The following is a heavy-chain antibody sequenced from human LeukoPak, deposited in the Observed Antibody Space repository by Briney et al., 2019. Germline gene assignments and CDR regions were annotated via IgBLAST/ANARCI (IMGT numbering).Heavy chain of an antibody. CDR3: AKDSPVLTI. V-gene: IGHV3-23*01. Sequence: GGSLRLSCAASGFTFSSYAMSWVRQAPGKGLEWVSAITGSGDGTYYADSLKGRFTISRDNSKNTLFLQMSSLRAEDTAIYYCAKDSPVLTIWGQGTMVTVS. CDR2: ITGSGDGT. CDR1: GFTFSSYA. J-gene: IGHJ3*02. D-gene: IGHD3-16*01.